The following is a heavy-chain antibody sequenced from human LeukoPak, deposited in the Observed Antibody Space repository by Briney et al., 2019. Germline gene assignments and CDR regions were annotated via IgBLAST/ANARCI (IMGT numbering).Heavy chain of an antibody. CDR1: GGSISSHY. CDR2: IYYSGST. D-gene: IGHD3-3*01. CDR3: ARGGLEGFDY. V-gene: IGHV4-59*11. J-gene: IGHJ4*02. Sequence: PSETLSLTCTVSGGSISSHYWSWIRQPPGKGLEWIGYIYYSGSTNYNPSFKSRVTISVDTSKNQFSLKLSSVTAADTAVYYCARGGLEGFDYWGQGTLVTVSS.